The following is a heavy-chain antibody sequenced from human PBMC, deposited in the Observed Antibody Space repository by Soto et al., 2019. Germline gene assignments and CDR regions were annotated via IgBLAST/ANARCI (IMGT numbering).Heavy chain of an antibody. CDR1: GYTFTSYY. CDR3: ARDYYGSGSYYHNWFDP. J-gene: IGHJ5*02. D-gene: IGHD3-10*01. CDR2: INPSGGST. Sequence: ASVKVSCKASGYTFTSYYMHWVRQAPGQGLEWMGIINPSGGSTSYAQKFQGRVTMTRDTSTSTVYMELSSLRSEDTAVYYCARDYYGSGSYYHNWFDPWGQGTLVTVSS. V-gene: IGHV1-46*01.